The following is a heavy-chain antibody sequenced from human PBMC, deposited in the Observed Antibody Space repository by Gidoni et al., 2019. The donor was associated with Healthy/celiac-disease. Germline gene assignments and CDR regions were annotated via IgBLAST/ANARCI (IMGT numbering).Heavy chain of an antibody. CDR1: GGSFSGYY. J-gene: IGHJ4*02. V-gene: IGHV4-34*01. D-gene: IGHD3-16*01. CDR3: ARGQEDGLSFFDY. CDR2: INHSGST. Sequence: QVQLQQWGAGLLKPSATLSLPCTVYGGSFSGYYWSWIRQPPGKGLEWIGEINHSGSTNYNPSLKSRVTISVDTSKNQFSLKLSAVTAADTAVYYCARGQEDGLSFFDYWGQGTLVTVSS.